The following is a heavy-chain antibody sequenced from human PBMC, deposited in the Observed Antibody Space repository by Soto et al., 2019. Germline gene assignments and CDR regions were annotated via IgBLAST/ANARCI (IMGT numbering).Heavy chain of an antibody. J-gene: IGHJ4*02. Sequence: LRLSCAASGFTFSNYGMHWVRQAPGKGLEWVAVIRNDGSNEYYADSVKGRFTISRDNPKHTLYLQMNSLRAEDTAVYYCAKGPAGGDTHRSADYWGQGALVTVSS. D-gene: IGHD3-16*01. CDR3: AKGPAGGDTHRSADY. CDR2: IRNDGSNE. V-gene: IGHV3-30*18. CDR1: GFTFSNYG.